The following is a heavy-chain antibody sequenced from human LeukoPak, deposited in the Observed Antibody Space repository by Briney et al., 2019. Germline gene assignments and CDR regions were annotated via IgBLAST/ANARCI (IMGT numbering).Heavy chain of an antibody. J-gene: IGHJ4*02. CDR1: GFTFSSYS. CDR3: ARDGGGGPFDY. Sequence: GGSLRLSCAASGFTFSSYSMNWVRQTPGKGLEWVSYISSSSSTIYYADSVKGRFTISRDNAKNSLYLQMNSLRAEDTAVYYCARDGGGGPFDYWGQGTLVTVSS. D-gene: IGHD3-3*01. V-gene: IGHV3-48*01. CDR2: ISSSSSTI.